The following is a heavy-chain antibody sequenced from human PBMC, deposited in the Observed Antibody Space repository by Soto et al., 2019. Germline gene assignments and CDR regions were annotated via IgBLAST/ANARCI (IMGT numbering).Heavy chain of an antibody. CDR2: IYYSGST. D-gene: IGHD2-15*01. V-gene: IGHV4-30-4*01. CDR3: ARVLGYCSGGSCYSVRFDP. Sequence: PSETLSLTCTVSGGSISSGDYYWSWIRQPPGKGLEWIGYIYYSGSTYYNPSLKSRVTISVDTSKNQFSLKLSSVTAADTAVYYCARVLGYCSGGSCYSVRFDPWGQGTLVTVSS. CDR1: GGSISSGDYY. J-gene: IGHJ5*02.